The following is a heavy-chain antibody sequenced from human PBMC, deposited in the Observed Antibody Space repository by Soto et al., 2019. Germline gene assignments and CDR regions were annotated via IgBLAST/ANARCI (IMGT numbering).Heavy chain of an antibody. J-gene: IGHJ6*02. D-gene: IGHD3-3*01. CDR3: ARDLLHYDFWSGYSAYFYYGMDV. CDR1: GFTFSSYE. CDR2: ISDSGGTV. V-gene: IGHV3-48*03. Sequence: AVGSLRLSCAASGFTFSSYEMNGVRQAPGQVLEGVSDISDSGGTVYYADPVKVRFTVSRDNAQNSVYLQMNSLRTEHTAVYYCARDLLHYDFWSGYSAYFYYGMDVWGPGTTATVSS.